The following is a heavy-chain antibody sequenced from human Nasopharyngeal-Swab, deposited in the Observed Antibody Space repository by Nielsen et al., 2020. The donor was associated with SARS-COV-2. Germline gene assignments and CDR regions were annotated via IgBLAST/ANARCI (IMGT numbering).Heavy chain of an antibody. V-gene: IGHV7-4-1*02. CDR3: AREGDIVVVPSPAGFDP. CDR1: GYTFTSYA. CDR2: INTNTGNP. D-gene: IGHD2-2*01. J-gene: IGHJ5*02. Sequence: ASVKVSCKASGYTFTSYAMNWVRQAPGQGLGWMGWINTNTGNPTYAQGFTGRFVFSLDTSVSTAYLQISSLKAEDIAVYYCAREGDIVVVPSPAGFDPWGQGTLVTVSS.